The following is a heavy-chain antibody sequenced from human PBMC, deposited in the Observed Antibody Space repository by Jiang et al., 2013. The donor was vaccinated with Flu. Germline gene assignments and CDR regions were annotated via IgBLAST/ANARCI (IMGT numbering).Heavy chain of an antibody. D-gene: IGHD5-18*01. CDR1: GYTFTDYF. J-gene: IGHJ4*02. V-gene: IGHV1-2*02. CDR2: IKIRTGET. Sequence: SGAEVKKPGASVKVSGVASGYTFTDYFIHWVRQAPGQGLEWMGWIKIRTGETNYGQRFQDRVTLTRDTSVNTAYMELSGLRSADTAVYYCARDPDTPMPIDFWGQGTLVTVSS. CDR3: ARDPDTPMPIDF.